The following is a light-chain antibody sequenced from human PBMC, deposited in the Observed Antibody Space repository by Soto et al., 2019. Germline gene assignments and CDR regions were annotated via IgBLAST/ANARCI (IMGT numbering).Light chain of an antibody. Sequence: QAVLTQPPSTSGTPGQRVTICCSGSRSNIGRSTVNWYQQLPGTAPKVLVYSTNQRPSGVPDRFSGSKSGTSASLAISGLQSEDEAEYYCAAWDDTLSVWVFGGGTKLTVL. J-gene: IGLJ3*02. CDR1: RSNIGRST. V-gene: IGLV1-44*01. CDR3: AAWDDTLSVWV. CDR2: STN.